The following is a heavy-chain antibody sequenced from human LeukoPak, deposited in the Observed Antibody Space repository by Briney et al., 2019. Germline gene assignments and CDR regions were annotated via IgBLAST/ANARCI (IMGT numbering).Heavy chain of an antibody. CDR3: AGSSNWKFGLDY. Sequence: SGPALVKPTQTLTLTCTLSGFSLTTPGVRVSWIRQPPGKALEWLARIDWNDDILYTTSLRARLSVSKDTSKNQVVLTMTNMDPVDTATYYCAGSSNWKFGLDYWGQGALVTVSS. CDR2: IDWNDDI. J-gene: IGHJ4*02. V-gene: IGHV2-70*04. D-gene: IGHD1-1*01. CDR1: GFSLTTPGVR.